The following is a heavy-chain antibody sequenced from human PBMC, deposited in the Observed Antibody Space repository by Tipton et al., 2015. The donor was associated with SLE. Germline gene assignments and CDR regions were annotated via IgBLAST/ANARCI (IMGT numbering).Heavy chain of an antibody. V-gene: IGHV4-59*12. CDR3: AREVEGYSSDWYYFYCVMDV. CDR1: GGSISSYC. CDR2: IYHTGST. J-gene: IGHJ6*04. D-gene: IGHD6-19*01. Sequence: TLSLTCTVSGGSISSYCWNWFRQPPGKELEWFGYIYHTGSTNYNPSLKSRVTISIDTSKNQFSLKLSSVTAADTAVYYCAREVEGYSSDWYYFYCVMDVWGKGTTVTVAS.